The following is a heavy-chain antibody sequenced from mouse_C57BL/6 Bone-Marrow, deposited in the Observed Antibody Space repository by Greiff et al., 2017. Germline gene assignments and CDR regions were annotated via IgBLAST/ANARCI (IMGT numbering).Heavy chain of an antibody. V-gene: IGHV1-80*01. D-gene: IGHD4-1*01. CDR2: IYPGDGDT. J-gene: IGHJ3*01. CDR1: GYAFSSYW. CDR3: ALGRGFAY. Sequence: QVQLQQSGAELVKPGASVKISCKASGYAFSSYWMHWVKQRPGKGLEWIGQIYPGDGDTNYNGKFKGKATLTADKSSSTAYMQLSSLTSAYSAVYFCALGRGFAYWDRGTLVTVSA.